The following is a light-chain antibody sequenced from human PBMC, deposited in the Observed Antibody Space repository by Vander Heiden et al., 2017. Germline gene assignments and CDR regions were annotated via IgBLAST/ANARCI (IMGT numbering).Light chain of an antibody. Sequence: DIQMTQSPSAMSASVGDRVTITCQASQDISNYLDWYQQKPGKVPKLLIYAASNLQSGVPSRFSGSGSGTDFTFTISSLHPEDVATYYCQQDDNHPITFGRGTRVEMK. V-gene: IGKV1-33*01. J-gene: IGKJ4*01. CDR1: QDISNY. CDR3: QQDDNHPIT. CDR2: AAS.